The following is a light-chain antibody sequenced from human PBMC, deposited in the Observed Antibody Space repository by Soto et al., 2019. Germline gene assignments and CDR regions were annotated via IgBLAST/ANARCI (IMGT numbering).Light chain of an antibody. CDR2: DAS. J-gene: IGKJ1*01. Sequence: IQMTRSPSSVSASVGYRVTITFRASQSISSWLAWYQQKPGKAPKLLIYDASSLESGVPSRFSGSGSGTEFTLTISSLQPDDFATYYCQQYNSDSPWTFGQGTKVDIK. V-gene: IGKV1-5*01. CDR3: QQYNSDSPWT. CDR1: QSISSW.